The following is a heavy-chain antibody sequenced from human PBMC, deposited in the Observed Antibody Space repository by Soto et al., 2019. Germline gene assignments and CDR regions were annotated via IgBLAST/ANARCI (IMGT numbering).Heavy chain of an antibody. J-gene: IGHJ4*02. CDR3: AGGYRGYEGY. V-gene: IGHV1-69*01. D-gene: IGHD5-12*01. CDR1: GGTFRSSA. CDR2: IIPISGAT. Sequence: QVQLVQSGAEVKKPGSSVKVSCKASGGTFRSSAITWVRQALGQGLEWMGGIIPISGATNYAQKFQGRVTITADESTNTAYMELSSLTSDDTAVYFCAGGYRGYEGYWGQGTLVTVSS.